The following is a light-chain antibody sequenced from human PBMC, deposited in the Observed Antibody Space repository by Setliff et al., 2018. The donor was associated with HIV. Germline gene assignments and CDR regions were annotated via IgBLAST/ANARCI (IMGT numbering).Light chain of an antibody. V-gene: IGLV2-14*03. J-gene: IGLJ1*01. Sequence: QFVLTQPASVSGSPGQSITLTCTGTSSDVGSYNYVSWYQQHADKAPKLMIYDVSNRPSGVSNRFSGSKSGNTASLTISGLQVEDEADYYCSSYTSSSTYVFGTGTKVTVL. CDR1: SSDVGSYNY. CDR2: DVS. CDR3: SSYTSSSTYV.